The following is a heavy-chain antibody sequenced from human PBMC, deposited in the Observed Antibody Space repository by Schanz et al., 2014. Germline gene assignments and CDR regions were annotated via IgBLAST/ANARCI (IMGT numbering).Heavy chain of an antibody. Sequence: EVQLLESGGGLVEPGGSLRLSCAASGFSFSSYAMGWVRQARGKGLEWVSSISTSGTYMYIADSLKGRLTISRDDAKKSMYLQMNSLRAEDTAVYYCVRDSFFAFDYWGQGTLLTVSS. J-gene: IGHJ4*02. CDR3: VRDSFFAFDY. D-gene: IGHD3-3*01. V-gene: IGHV3-21*01. CDR2: ISTSGTYM. CDR1: GFSFSSYA.